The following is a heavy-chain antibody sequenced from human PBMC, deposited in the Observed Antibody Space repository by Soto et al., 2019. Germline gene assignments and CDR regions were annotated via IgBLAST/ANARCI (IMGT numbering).Heavy chain of an antibody. CDR3: SRSEVRYFDWPYDAFDI. CDR1: GYTFTTYG. V-gene: IGHV1-18*01. J-gene: IGHJ3*02. D-gene: IGHD3-9*01. Sequence: GSSVKVSCKASGYTFTTYGICWVRQAPGQGLEWMGWISAYNGNTNYAQKLQGRVTMTTDTSSSTAYMELRSLRSDDTAVYYCSRSEVRYFDWPYDAFDIWGQGTMVTVSS. CDR2: ISAYNGNT.